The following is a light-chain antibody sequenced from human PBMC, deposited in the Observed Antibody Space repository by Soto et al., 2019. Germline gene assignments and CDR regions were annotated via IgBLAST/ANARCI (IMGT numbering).Light chain of an antibody. Sequence: QSVLTQPPSVSGTPGQRVTISCSGRSXNIGSNTVNWYQQLPGAAPKLLFYSNNQRPSGVPDRFSGSKSGTSASLAISGLQSEDEADYYCATWDNSLNGYVFGTGTKVTVL. J-gene: IGLJ1*01. V-gene: IGLV1-44*01. CDR3: ATWDNSLNGYV. CDR1: SXNIGSNT. CDR2: SNN.